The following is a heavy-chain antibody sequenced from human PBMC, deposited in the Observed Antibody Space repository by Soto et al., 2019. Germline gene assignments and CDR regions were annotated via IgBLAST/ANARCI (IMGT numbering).Heavy chain of an antibody. Sequence: KVSCKASGYTFTSYGISWVRQAPGQGLEWMGWISAYNGNTNYAQKLQGRVTMTTDTSTSTAYMELRSLRSDDTAVYYCARWTYGDYVRYFDLWGRGTLVTVSS. CDR2: ISAYNGNT. CDR3: ARWTYGDYVRYFDL. V-gene: IGHV1-18*01. D-gene: IGHD4-17*01. J-gene: IGHJ2*01. CDR1: GYTFTSYG.